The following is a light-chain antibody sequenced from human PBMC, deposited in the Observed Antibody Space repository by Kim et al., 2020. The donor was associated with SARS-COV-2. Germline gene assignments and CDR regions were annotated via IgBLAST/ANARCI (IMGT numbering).Light chain of an antibody. CDR1: QGISNY. CDR2: AAS. CDR3: QQYNSAPLT. J-gene: IGKJ3*01. Sequence: ASLGDKVPIPCRASQGISNYLAWYHQKPGKVPPLLIYAASALQSGVPSRFSGSGSGTDFTLTISSLQPEDVATYYCQQYNSAPLTFGPGTKVDIK. V-gene: IGKV1-27*01.